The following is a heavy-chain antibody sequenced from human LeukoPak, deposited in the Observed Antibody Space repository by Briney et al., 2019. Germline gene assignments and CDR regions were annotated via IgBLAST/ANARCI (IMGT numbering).Heavy chain of an antibody. J-gene: IGHJ6*02. CDR3: ARDRSGSYPETYGMDV. V-gene: IGHV3-48*01. D-gene: IGHD1-26*01. CDR2: ISDSSSTI. CDR1: GFTFSRYG. Sequence: QPGGSLRLSCAASGFTFSRYGMNWVRQAPGKGLEWVSYISDSSSTIYYADSVKGRFTISRDNAKNSLYLQMNSLRAEDTAVYYCARDRSGSYPETYGMDVWGQGTTVTVSS.